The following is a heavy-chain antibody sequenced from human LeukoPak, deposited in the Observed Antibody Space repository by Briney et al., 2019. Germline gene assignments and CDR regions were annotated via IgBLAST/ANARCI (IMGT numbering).Heavy chain of an antibody. CDR1: GYSFTSYW. V-gene: IGHV5-51*03. CDR2: IYPGDSDT. D-gene: IGHD3-22*01. J-gene: IGHJ1*01. Sequence: TPGESLHISCKGSGYSFTSYWIGWVRPMPGNGLEWMGIIYPGDSDTRYSPSFQVQVTISADKSISTPYLQWSSLKASDTAMYYCARRSYYYDSSGYYSVEYFQHWGQGTLVTVSA. CDR3: ARRSYYYDSSGYYSVEYFQH.